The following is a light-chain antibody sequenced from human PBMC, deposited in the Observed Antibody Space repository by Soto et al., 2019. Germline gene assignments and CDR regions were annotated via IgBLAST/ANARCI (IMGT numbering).Light chain of an antibody. CDR2: EVS. V-gene: IGLV2-8*01. Sequence: QSVLTQPPSASGTPGQRVTISCSGSSSNIGSDYVHWYHQLPGTAPKLMIYEVSKRPSGVPDRFSGSKSGNTASLTVSGLQAEDEADYYCSSYAGSNNVVFGGGTKLTVL. J-gene: IGLJ2*01. CDR1: SSNIGSDY. CDR3: SSYAGSNNVV.